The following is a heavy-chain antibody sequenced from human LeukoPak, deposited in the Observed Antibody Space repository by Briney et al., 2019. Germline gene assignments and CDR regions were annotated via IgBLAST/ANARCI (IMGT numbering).Heavy chain of an antibody. V-gene: IGHV4-59*01. D-gene: IGHD6-19*01. J-gene: IGHJ4*02. Sequence: SETLSLTCTVSGGSISSYYWSWIRQPPGKGLEWIGYIYYSGSANYNPSLKSRVTISVDTSKNQFSLKLSSVTAADTAVYYCARVELLGSSGWPFDYWGQGTLVTVSS. CDR3: ARVELLGSSGWPFDY. CDR1: GGSISSYY. CDR2: IYYSGSA.